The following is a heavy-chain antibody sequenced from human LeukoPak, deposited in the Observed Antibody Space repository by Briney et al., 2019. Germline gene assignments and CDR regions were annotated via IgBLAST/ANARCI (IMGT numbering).Heavy chain of an antibody. CDR2: IYHNGNT. CDR3: ARSRQRGSYSY. Sequence: SETLSLTCTVTGGSMYSAGDYWSWIRQHPGKGLEWIGCIYHNGNTYYHPSLKSRVTISVDTSKNQFSLNLTSVTAADTAVYCCARSRQRGSYSYWGQGTLVTVSS. CDR1: GGSMYSAGDY. D-gene: IGHD1-26*01. J-gene: IGHJ4*02. V-gene: IGHV4-31*03.